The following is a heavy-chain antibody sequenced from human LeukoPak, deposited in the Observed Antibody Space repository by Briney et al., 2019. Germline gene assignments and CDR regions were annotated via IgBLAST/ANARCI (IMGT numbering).Heavy chain of an antibody. Sequence: GGSLRLSCAASGFTVSSNYMSWVRQAPGKGLEWVSVIYSGGSTYYADSVKGRSTISRDNSKNTLYLQMNSLRAEDTAVHYCARDTFGYSSSWYDYWGQGTLVTVSS. CDR3: ARDTFGYSSSWYDY. CDR1: GFTVSSNY. CDR2: IYSGGST. V-gene: IGHV3-66*01. J-gene: IGHJ4*02. D-gene: IGHD6-13*01.